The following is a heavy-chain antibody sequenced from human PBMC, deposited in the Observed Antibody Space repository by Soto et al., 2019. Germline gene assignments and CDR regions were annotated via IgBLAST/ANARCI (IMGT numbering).Heavy chain of an antibody. J-gene: IGHJ3*02. D-gene: IGHD6-6*01. CDR1: GFTFSSYG. CDR3: AKDGAGAARPSAFDT. CDR2: ISYDGSNK. V-gene: IGHV3-30*18. Sequence: PGGSLRLSCAASGFTFSSYGMHWVRQAPGKGLEWVAVISYDGSNKYYADSVKGRFTISRDNSKNTLYLQMNSLRAEDTAVYYCAKDGAGAARPSAFDTWGQGTMVTVSS.